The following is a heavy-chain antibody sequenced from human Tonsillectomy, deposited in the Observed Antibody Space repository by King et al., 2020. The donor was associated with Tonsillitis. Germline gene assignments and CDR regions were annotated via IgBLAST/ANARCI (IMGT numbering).Heavy chain of an antibody. CDR3: ARAGFSSSWYAAYFDY. Sequence: VQLVESGGGVVQPGTSLRLSGAASGLTFTTYAMHWVRQAPGKGLEWLAVISHDGTNIYYADSVKGRFTIYRDNSKNTLYLQMNSLRAEDTAVYYCARAGFSSSWYAAYFDYWGQGTLVTVSS. CDR1: GLTFTTYA. D-gene: IGHD6-13*01. V-gene: IGHV3-30-3*01. J-gene: IGHJ4*02. CDR2: ISHDGTNI.